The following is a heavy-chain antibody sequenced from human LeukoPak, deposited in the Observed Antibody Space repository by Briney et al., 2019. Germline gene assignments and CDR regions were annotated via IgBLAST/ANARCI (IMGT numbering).Heavy chain of an antibody. V-gene: IGHV3-64D*06. CDR3: VKLPYSDTSAYYVDY. D-gene: IGHD3-22*01. CDR1: GFTFSTSA. CDR2: ISSNGGST. Sequence: EGSLRLSCSASGFTFSTSAIHWVRQAPGKGLEYVSAISSNGGSTYYAGSVKARFTISRDNSKNTLFLQMSSLRPEDTAVYYCVKLPYSDTSAYYVDYWGQGTLVTVSS. J-gene: IGHJ4*02.